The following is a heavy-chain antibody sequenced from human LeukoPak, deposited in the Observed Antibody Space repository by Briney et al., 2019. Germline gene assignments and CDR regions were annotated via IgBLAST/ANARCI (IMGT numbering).Heavy chain of an antibody. J-gene: IGHJ4*02. CDR2: ISWDGGST. CDR1: GFTFDDYA. V-gene: IGHV3-43D*04. CDR3: AKGALWFGEAVDY. Sequence: GGSLRLSCAASGFTFDDYAMHWVRQAPGKGLEWVSLISWDGGSTYYADSVKGRFTISRDNSKNSLYLQMNSLRAEDTALCYCAKGALWFGEAVDYWGQGTLVTVSS. D-gene: IGHD3-10*01.